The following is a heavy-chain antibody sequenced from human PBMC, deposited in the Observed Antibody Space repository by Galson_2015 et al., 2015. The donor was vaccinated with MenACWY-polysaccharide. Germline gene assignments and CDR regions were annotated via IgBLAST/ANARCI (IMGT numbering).Heavy chain of an antibody. Sequence: SGAEVKKPGESLRISCKGSGYSFTTNWIGWVRQMPGKGLEWMGIIYPSDSDTRYSPSFQGQVTISADKSINTACLQWSSLKASDTAMYYCARHYGARVDYWGQGTLVTVSS. D-gene: IGHD4/OR15-4a*01. CDR3: ARHYGARVDY. J-gene: IGHJ4*02. CDR1: GYSFTTNW. V-gene: IGHV5-51*01. CDR2: IYPSDSDT.